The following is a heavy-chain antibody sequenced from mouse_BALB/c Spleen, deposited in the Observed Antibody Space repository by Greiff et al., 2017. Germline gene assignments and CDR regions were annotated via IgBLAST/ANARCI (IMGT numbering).Heavy chain of an antibody. D-gene: IGHD3-1*01. CDR2: INPNNGGT. V-gene: IGHV1-18*01. CDR3: ARSRGDPSGDHAMDY. J-gene: IGHJ4*01. Sequence: EVQLQQSGPELVKPGASVKIPCKASGYTFTDYNMDWVKQSHGKSLEWIGDINPNNGGTIYNQKFKGKATLTADKSSSTAYMELRSLTSEDTAVYYCARSRGDPSGDHAMDYWGQGTSVTVSS. CDR1: GYTFTDYN.